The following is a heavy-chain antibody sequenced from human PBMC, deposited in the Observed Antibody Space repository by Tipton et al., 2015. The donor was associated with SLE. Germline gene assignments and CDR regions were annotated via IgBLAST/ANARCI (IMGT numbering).Heavy chain of an antibody. D-gene: IGHD5-12*01. J-gene: IGHJ4*02. CDR3: ASEIVATILFDY. CDR1: GFTFSSYS. V-gene: IGHV3-21*01. Sequence: SLRLSCAASGFTFSSYSMNWVRQAPGKGLEWVSSISGSSSYIYYADSVKGRFTISRDNAKNSLYLQMSSLRAEDTAVYYCASEIVATILFDYWGQGTLVTVSS. CDR2: ISGSSSYI.